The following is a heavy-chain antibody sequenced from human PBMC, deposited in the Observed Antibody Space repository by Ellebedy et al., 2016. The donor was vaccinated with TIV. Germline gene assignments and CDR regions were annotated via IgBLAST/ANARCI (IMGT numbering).Heavy chain of an antibody. D-gene: IGHD5-12*01. CDR3: AREARGGYREGYFDH. V-gene: IGHV1-46*01. CDR1: GYSFTGHY. J-gene: IGHJ4*02. Sequence: ASVKVSCXASGYSFTGHYIYWVRQAPGQGLESMGMVNPSAGTASYARELQGRVTMTSDTSTSTVYMELSSLTFEDTAVYYCAREARGGYREGYFDHWGQGTLVSVSS. CDR2: VNPSAGTA.